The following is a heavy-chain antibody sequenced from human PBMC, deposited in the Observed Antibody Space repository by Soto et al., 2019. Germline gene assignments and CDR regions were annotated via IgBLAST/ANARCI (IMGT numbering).Heavy chain of an antibody. D-gene: IGHD1-26*01. J-gene: IGHJ4*02. CDR3: ARSRHSGSYFFDY. CDR2: IHNTGSP. Sequence: SETLSLTCTVSGGSISSGYYYWSWIRQPPGKGLEWIAYIHNTGSPYYNLSLKSRLTISIDTSKNQFSLRLSSVTAADTAVYYCARSRHSGSYFFDYWGQGILVAVSS. V-gene: IGHV4-30-4*01. CDR1: GGSISSGYYY.